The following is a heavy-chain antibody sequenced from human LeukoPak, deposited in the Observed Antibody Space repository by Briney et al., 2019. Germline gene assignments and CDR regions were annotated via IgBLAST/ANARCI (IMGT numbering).Heavy chain of an antibody. V-gene: IGHV4-39*01. CDR2: NYYSGST. Sequence: SETLSLTCTVSGGSTSSSSYYWGWIRQPPGKGLEWIGSNYYSGSTYYNPSLKSRVTISVDTSKNQFSLKLSSVTAADTAVCYCARHVLSGGDWFDYWGQGTLVTVSS. CDR1: GGSTSSSSYY. CDR3: ARHVLSGGDWFDY. D-gene: IGHD2-21*02. J-gene: IGHJ4*02.